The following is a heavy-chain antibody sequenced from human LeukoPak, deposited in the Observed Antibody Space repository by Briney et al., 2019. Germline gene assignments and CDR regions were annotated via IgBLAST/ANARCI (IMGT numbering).Heavy chain of an antibody. D-gene: IGHD6-13*01. CDR3: ARGVYIAAAQYGF. V-gene: IGHV4-59*01. J-gene: IGHJ4*02. CDR1: GGSISTYY. CDR2: IYYSGAT. Sequence: SETLSLTCTVSGGSISTYYWNWIRQPPGKGVEWIGYIYYSGATNYNPSLKSRVTISVDTSKNQFSLKLSSVAAADTAVYYCARGVYIAAAQYGFWGQGTLVTVSS.